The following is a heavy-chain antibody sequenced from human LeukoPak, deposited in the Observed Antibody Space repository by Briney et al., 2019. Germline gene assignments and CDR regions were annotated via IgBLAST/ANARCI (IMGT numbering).Heavy chain of an antibody. CDR3: ARRATNWGSFDY. CDR1: GGSISSSSYY. D-gene: IGHD7-27*01. J-gene: IGHJ4*02. V-gene: IGHV4-39*02. Sequence: SETLSLTCTVSGGSISSSSYYWGWIRQPPGKGLEWIGSIYYSGSTYYGPSLKSRATISVDTSKNHFSLKLSSVTAADTAVYYCARRATNWGSFDYWGQGNPVTVYS. CDR2: IYYSGST.